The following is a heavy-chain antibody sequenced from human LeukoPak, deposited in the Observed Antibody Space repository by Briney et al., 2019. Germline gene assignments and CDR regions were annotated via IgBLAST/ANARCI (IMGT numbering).Heavy chain of an antibody. CDR3: ARDQSSSSRAGGKTREGGDY. D-gene: IGHD6-13*01. CDR1: GGSISSGGYY. V-gene: IGHV4-30-2*01. Sequence: PSQTLSLTCTVSGGSISSGGYYWSWIRQPPGKGLEWIGYIYHSGSTYYNPSLKSRVTISVDRSKNQFSLKLSSVTAADTAVYYCARDQSSSSRAGGKTREGGDYWGQGTLVTVSS. J-gene: IGHJ4*02. CDR2: IYHSGST.